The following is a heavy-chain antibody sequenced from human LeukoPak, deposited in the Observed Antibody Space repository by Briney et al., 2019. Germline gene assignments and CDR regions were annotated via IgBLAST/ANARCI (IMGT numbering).Heavy chain of an antibody. D-gene: IGHD6-13*01. Sequence: GGTLRLSCAASGFTFSDYYMSWIRQAPGKGLEWVSYISSSGSTIYYADSVKGRFTISRDKAKNSLYLQMNSRRAEDTAVYYCARVHSSSFGDAFDIWGQGTMVTVSS. CDR1: GFTFSDYY. CDR3: ARVHSSSFGDAFDI. CDR2: ISSSGSTI. J-gene: IGHJ3*02. V-gene: IGHV3-11*01.